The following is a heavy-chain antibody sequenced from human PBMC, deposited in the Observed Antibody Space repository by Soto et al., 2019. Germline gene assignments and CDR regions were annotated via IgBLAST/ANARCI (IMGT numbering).Heavy chain of an antibody. CDR1: GGSISDNDYY. CDR3: ARLGPMARGVIITNPFDY. CDR2: IYYSGST. V-gene: IGHV4-30-4*08. J-gene: IGHJ4*02. D-gene: IGHD3-10*01. Sequence: TLSLTCTVSGGSISDNDYYWSWIRQPPGKGLEWIGYIYYSGSTYYNPSLKSRVTISVDTSKNQFSLKLSSVTAADTAVYYCARLGPMARGVIITNPFDYWGQGTLVTVSS.